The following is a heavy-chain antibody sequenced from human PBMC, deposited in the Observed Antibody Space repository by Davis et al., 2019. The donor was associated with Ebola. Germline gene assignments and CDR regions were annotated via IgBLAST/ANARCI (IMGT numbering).Heavy chain of an antibody. CDR2: IYPGDSDT. Sequence: GESLKISCKGSGYSFTSYWIGWVRQMPGKGLEWMGIIYPGDSDTRYSPSFQGQFTISADKSISTAYLQWSSLKASDTAMYYCARRVTTLEGGMDVWGQGTTVTVSS. CDR1: GYSFTSYW. D-gene: IGHD3-3*01. J-gene: IGHJ6*02. CDR3: ARRVTTLEGGMDV. V-gene: IGHV5-51*01.